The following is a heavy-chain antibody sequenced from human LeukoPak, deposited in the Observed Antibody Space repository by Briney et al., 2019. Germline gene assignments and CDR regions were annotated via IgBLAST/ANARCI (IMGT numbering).Heavy chain of an antibody. J-gene: IGHJ5*02. D-gene: IGHD5-24*01. CDR2: MNPNSGNT. V-gene: IGHV1-8*01. CDR3: ARQRRARHRWFDP. Sequence: WASVKVSCKASGYTFTSYDINWVRQATGQGLEWMGWMNPNSGNTGYAQKFQGRVTMTRNTSISTAYMELSSLRSEDTAVYYCARQRRARHRWFDPWGQGTLVTVSS. CDR1: GYTFTSYD.